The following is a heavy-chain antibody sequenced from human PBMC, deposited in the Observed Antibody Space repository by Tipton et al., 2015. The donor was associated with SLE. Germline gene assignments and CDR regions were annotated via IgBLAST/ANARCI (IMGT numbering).Heavy chain of an antibody. D-gene: IGHD6-13*01. CDR1: GGSISSSSYY. CDR3: ARDLQQREPYFDY. CDR2: IYYSGST. J-gene: IGHJ4*02. Sequence: TLSLTCTVSGGSISSSSYYWGWIRQPPGKGLEWIGSIYYSGSTYYNPSLKSRVTISVDTSKNQFSLKLSSVTPEDTAVYYCARDLQQREPYFDYWGQGTLVTVSS. V-gene: IGHV4-39*07.